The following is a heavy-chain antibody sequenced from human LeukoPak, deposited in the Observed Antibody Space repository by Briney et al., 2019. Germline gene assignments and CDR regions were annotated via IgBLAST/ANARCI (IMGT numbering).Heavy chain of an antibody. CDR3: ARVRPGGPLAS. D-gene: IGHD1-14*01. CDR2: IYHTGTT. J-gene: IGHJ5*01. V-gene: IGHV4-30-2*01. Sequence: SQTLSLTCAVSGGFISSGGYCWNWIRQPPGTGLEWIGYIYHTGTTYYNSPLKSRVTISIDTSKHQFSLELKSVTAADTAVYYCARVRPGGPLASWGQGTLVTVSS. CDR1: GGFISSGGYC.